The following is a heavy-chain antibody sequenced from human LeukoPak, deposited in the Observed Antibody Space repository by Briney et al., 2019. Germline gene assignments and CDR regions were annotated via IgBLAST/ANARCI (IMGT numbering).Heavy chain of an antibody. V-gene: IGHV3-30*02. CDR2: IRYDGSNK. J-gene: IGHJ4*02. D-gene: IGHD3-10*01. CDR1: GFTFSSYG. Sequence: PGGSLRLSCAASGFTFSSYGMHWVRQAPGKGLEWVAFIRYDGSNKYYADSVKGRFTISRDNSKNTLYLQMNSLRAEDTAVYYCARKSKVGFGESGGNYWGQGTLVTVSS. CDR3: ARKSKVGFGESGGNY.